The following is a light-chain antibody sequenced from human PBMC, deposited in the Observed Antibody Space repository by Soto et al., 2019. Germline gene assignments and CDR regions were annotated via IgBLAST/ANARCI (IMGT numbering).Light chain of an antibody. CDR3: QSYDSRLSAVV. Sequence: QSVVTQPPSVSGAPGQRVTISCTGNSSNIGAGFDVHWYQQLPGTAPKLLIYDNSNRPSGVPDRFSGSKSGTSASLAITGLQAEDGTDYYCQSYDSRLSAVVFGGGTKLTV. J-gene: IGLJ2*01. CDR2: DNS. V-gene: IGLV1-40*01. CDR1: SSNIGAGFD.